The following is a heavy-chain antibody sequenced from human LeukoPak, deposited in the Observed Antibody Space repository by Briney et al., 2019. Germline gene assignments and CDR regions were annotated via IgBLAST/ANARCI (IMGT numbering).Heavy chain of an antibody. V-gene: IGHV4-38-2*02. Sequence: PSETLSLTCTVSGYSISSGYYWGWIRQPPGKGLEWIGSIYHSGSTYYNPSLKSRVTISVDTSKNQFSLKLSSVTAADTAVYYCARLVVPAARGRYMDVWGKGTTVTVSS. CDR3: ARLVVPAARGRYMDV. CDR1: GYSISSGYY. CDR2: IYHSGST. D-gene: IGHD2-2*01. J-gene: IGHJ6*03.